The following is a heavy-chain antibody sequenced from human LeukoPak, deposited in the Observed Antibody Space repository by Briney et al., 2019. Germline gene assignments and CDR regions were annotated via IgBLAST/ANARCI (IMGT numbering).Heavy chain of an antibody. V-gene: IGHV3-23*01. CDR2: ISGSRGST. CDR3: AKDYLGRITIFGVVITPFDY. D-gene: IGHD3-3*01. Sequence: PGGSLRLSCAASGFTFSSYAMSWVRQAPGKGLELVAGISGSRGSTYYADSVKGRFTISRDNSKNTLYLKMNSLRAEATAVYYCAKDYLGRITIFGVVITPFDYWGQGTLVTVYS. CDR1: GFTFSSYA. J-gene: IGHJ4*02.